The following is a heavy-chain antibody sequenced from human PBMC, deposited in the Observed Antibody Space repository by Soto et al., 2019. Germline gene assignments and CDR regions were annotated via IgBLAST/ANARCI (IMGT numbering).Heavy chain of an antibody. CDR3: ANGRPRGWYEWDY. D-gene: IGHD3-3*01. CDR1: GFTFRAYA. CDR2: VTSSGDT. Sequence: EVQLLQSGGDLAQPGGSLRLSCAASGFTFRAYAMSWVRQAPGKGLEWVSSVTSSGDTYYADSVKGRFTISRDNSRSTVYGEMNSLRAEDTAVYFGANGRPRGWYEWDYGAQGARLTVCS. V-gene: IGHV3-23*01. J-gene: IGHJ4*02.